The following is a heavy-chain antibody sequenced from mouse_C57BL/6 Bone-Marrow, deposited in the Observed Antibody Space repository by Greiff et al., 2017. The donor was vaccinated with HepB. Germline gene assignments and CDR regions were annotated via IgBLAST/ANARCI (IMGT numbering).Heavy chain of an antibody. CDR3: ARLPANY. Sequence: DVKLVESGGDLVKPGGSLKLSCAASGFTFSSYGMSWVRQTPDKRLEWVATISSGGSYTYYPDSVKGRFTISRDNAKNTLYLQMSSLKSEDTAMYYCARLPANYWGQGTTLTVSS. V-gene: IGHV5-6*02. J-gene: IGHJ2*01. CDR1: GFTFSSYG. CDR2: ISSGGSYT.